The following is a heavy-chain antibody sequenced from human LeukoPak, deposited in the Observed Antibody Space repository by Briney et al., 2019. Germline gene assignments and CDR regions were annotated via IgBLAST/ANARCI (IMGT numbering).Heavy chain of an antibody. V-gene: IGHV3-23*01. D-gene: IGHD3-16*01. J-gene: IGHJ4*02. CDR1: GFTFSSYA. Sequence: GGSLRLSCAASGFTFSSYAMSWVRQAPGKGLEWVSAISGSGGSTYYADSVKGRFTISRDNAKNSLYLQMNSLRAEDTAVYYCARDRGMGFDYWGQGTLVTVSS. CDR2: ISGSGGST. CDR3: ARDRGMGFDY.